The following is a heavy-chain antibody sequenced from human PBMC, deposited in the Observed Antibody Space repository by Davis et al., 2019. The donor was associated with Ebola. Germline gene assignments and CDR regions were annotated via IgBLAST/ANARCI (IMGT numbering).Heavy chain of an antibody. CDR3: ARVPRQWEGYFDY. Sequence: ASVKVSCKASGYTFTSYYMHWVRQAPGQGLEWMGIINPSGGSTVYAPKFQGRVTVTTDTSTSTLHMELNSLRSEDTAVYYCARVPRQWEGYFDYWGQGTLVTVSS. D-gene: IGHD1-26*01. CDR2: INPSGGST. V-gene: IGHV1-46*01. J-gene: IGHJ4*02. CDR1: GYTFTSYY.